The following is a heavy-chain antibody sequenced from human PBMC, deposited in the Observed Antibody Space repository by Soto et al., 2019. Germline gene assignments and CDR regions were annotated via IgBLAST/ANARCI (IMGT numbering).Heavy chain of an antibody. Sequence: EVQLLESGGGLVQPGGSLRLSCAASGFTFSSYAMSWVRQAPGKGLEWVSAISGSGGSTYYADSVKGRFTISRDNSKATLYLQMNSLRAEDTAVYYCAHPPPELVPFAATYYYGMDVWGQGTTVTVSS. D-gene: IGHD6-6*01. CDR1: GFTFSSYA. CDR2: ISGSGGST. V-gene: IGHV3-23*01. J-gene: IGHJ6*02. CDR3: AHPPPELVPFAATYYYGMDV.